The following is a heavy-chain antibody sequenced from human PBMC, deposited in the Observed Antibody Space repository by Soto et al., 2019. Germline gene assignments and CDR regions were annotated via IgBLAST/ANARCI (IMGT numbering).Heavy chain of an antibody. CDR1: GFTFSSYA. D-gene: IGHD3-3*01. V-gene: IGHV3-23*01. CDR3: AKEGLDTYYDFWSGPTSYYYYGMDV. CDR2: ISGSGGST. J-gene: IGHJ6*02. Sequence: GGSLRLSCAASGFTFSSYAMSWVRQAPGKGLEWVSAISGSGGSTYYADSVKGRFTISRDNSKNTLYLQMNSLRAEDTAVYYCAKEGLDTYYDFWSGPTSYYYYGMDVWGQGTTVTVSS.